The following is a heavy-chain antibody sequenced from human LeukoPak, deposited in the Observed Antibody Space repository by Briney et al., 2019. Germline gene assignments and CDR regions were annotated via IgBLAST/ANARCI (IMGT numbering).Heavy chain of an antibody. V-gene: IGHV3-23*01. Sequence: GGSLRLSCAASGFTFIRSAMTWVRQTPGKGLDWVSSISSSGNTYYADSVKGRFTISRDNSKNMLYLQMNRLRAEDTAVYYCVKGRISEDGLDFWGQGTLVTVSS. J-gene: IGHJ4*02. D-gene: IGHD6-13*01. CDR3: VKGRISEDGLDF. CDR1: GFTFIRSA. CDR2: ISSSGNT.